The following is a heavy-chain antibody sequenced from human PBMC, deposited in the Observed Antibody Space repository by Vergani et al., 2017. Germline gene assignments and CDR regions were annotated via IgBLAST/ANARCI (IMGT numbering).Heavy chain of an antibody. CDR3: AKDIGPYSGSYIN. CDR1: GFTFSSYA. CDR2: ISGSGGST. Sequence: EVQLLESGGGLVQPGGSLRLSCAASGFTFSSYAMSWVRQAPGKGLEWVSAISGSGGSTYYADSVKGRFTIFRDNSKNTLYLQMNSLRAEDTALYYCAKDIGPYSGSYINWGQGTLVTVSS. J-gene: IGHJ4*02. V-gene: IGHV3-23*01. D-gene: IGHD1-26*01.